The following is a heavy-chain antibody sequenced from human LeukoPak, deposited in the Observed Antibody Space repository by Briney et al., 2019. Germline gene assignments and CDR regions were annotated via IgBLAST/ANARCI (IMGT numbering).Heavy chain of an antibody. CDR1: GYTFTSYA. D-gene: IGHD2-15*01. Sequence: GASVKVSCKASGYTFTSYAMHWVRQAPGQRLEWMGWINAGNGNTKYSQKFQGRVTITRDTSASTAYMELSSLRSEDTAVYYCGRDKSGYCSGGSCCPLFRYWGQGTLITVSS. CDR3: GRDKSGYCSGGSCCPLFRY. V-gene: IGHV1-3*01. CDR2: INAGNGNT. J-gene: IGHJ4*02.